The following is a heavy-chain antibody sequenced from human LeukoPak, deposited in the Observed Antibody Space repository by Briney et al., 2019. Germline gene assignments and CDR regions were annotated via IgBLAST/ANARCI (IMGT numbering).Heavy chain of an antibody. Sequence: SETLSLTGTVSGGAISSYYWSWIRQPAGKGLEWIGRIYTSGSTNYNPSLKSRVTMSVDTSKNQFSLKLSSVTAADTAVFYCARENSGSYREFDYWGQGTLVTVSS. CDR1: GGAISSYY. J-gene: IGHJ4*02. V-gene: IGHV4-4*07. CDR2: IYTSGST. CDR3: ARENSGSYREFDY. D-gene: IGHD1-26*01.